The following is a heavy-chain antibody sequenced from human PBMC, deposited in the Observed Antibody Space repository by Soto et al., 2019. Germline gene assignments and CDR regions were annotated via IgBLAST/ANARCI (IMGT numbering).Heavy chain of an antibody. V-gene: IGHV4-59*01. CDR2: IYYSGST. CDR1: GGSISSYY. D-gene: IGHD3-22*01. J-gene: IGHJ5*02. Sequence: ETLSLTCTVSGGSISSYYWSWIRQPPGKGLEWIGYIYYSGSTNYNPSLKSRVTISVDTSKNQFSLKLSSVTAADTAVYYCASTGFSPDCYESSVWFGPWGQGTLVTVSS. CDR3: ASTGFSPDCYESSVWFGP.